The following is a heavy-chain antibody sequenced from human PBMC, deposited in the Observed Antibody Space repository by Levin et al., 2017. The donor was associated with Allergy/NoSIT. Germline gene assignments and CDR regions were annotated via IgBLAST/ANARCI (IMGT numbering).Heavy chain of an antibody. Sequence: PGGSLRLSCAASGFTFSGSAMHWVRQASGKGLEWVGRIRSKANSYATAYAASVKGRFTISRDDSKNTAYLQMNSLKTEDTAVYYCTRLGYCSSTSCLKVGVWGKGTTVTVSS. D-gene: IGHD2-2*01. J-gene: IGHJ6*04. CDR3: TRLGYCSSTSCLKVGV. CDR1: GFTFSGSA. CDR2: IRSKANSYAT. V-gene: IGHV3-73*01.